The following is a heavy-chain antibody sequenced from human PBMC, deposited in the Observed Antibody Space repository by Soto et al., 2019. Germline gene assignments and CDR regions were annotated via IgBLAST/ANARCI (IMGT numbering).Heavy chain of an antibody. CDR3: AKDQIPDGAWDSDY. D-gene: IGHD4-17*01. V-gene: IGHV3-23*01. J-gene: IGHJ4*02. Sequence: EVHLLESGGGIVQPGGSLRLSCAASGFTFSGYSMNWVRQAPGKGLEWVSGILASGSETYYADSVRGRFTVSRDNSRSMLYLQMHNLGVEDTAVYYCAKDQIPDGAWDSDYWGQGTLVTVAP. CDR2: ILASGSET. CDR1: GFTFSGYS.